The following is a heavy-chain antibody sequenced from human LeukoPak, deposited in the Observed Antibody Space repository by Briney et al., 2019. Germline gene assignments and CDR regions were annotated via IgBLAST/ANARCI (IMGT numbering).Heavy chain of an antibody. D-gene: IGHD3-22*01. CDR1: GFTFSSYA. V-gene: IGHV3-23*01. Sequence: GGSLRLSCAASGFTFSSYAMSGVRQAPGKGLEWVSAISGSGGSTYYADSVKGRFTISRDNSKNTLYLQMNSLRAEDTAVYYCAKDSIVVVRIFDYWGQGTLVTVSS. J-gene: IGHJ4*02. CDR2: ISGSGGST. CDR3: AKDSIVVVRIFDY.